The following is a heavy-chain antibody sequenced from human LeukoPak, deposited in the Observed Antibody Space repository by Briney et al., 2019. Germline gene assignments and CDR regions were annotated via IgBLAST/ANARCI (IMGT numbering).Heavy chain of an antibody. V-gene: IGHV3-7*01. J-gene: IGHJ4*02. CDR1: GFTFSSYW. CDR3: ARSGDYRPLDY. CDR2: IKQDGSEK. Sequence: PGGSLRLSCAASGFTFSSYWMSWVRQAPGKGLEWVANIKQDGSEKYYVDSVKGRFTISRDNAKNTLYLQMNSLRAEDTAVYYCARSGDYRPLDYWGQGTLVTVSS. D-gene: IGHD4-17*01.